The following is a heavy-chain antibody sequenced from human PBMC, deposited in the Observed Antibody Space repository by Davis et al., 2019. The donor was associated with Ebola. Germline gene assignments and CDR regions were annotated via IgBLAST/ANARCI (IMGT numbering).Heavy chain of an antibody. J-gene: IGHJ5*02. D-gene: IGHD3-3*01. CDR2: ISAYNGNT. CDR3: ARSAITIFGVPMGWFDP. V-gene: IGHV1-18*04. CDR1: GYTFTDYY. Sequence: ASVKVSCKASGYTFTDYYIHWVRQAPGQGLEWMGWISAYNGNTNYAQKLQGRVTMTTDTSTNTAYMELRSLRSDDTAVYYCARSAITIFGVPMGWFDPWGQGTLVTVSS.